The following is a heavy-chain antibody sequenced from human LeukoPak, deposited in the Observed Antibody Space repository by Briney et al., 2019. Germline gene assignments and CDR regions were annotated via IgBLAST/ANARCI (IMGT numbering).Heavy chain of an antibody. Sequence: PGRSLRLSCAASGFTFSSYAMHWVRQAPGKGLEWVAVISYDGSNNYYADSVKGRFTISRDNSKNTLYLQMNSLRAEDTAVYYCARVQLEQYYYYGMDVWGKGTTVTVSS. CDR2: ISYDGSNN. D-gene: IGHD1/OR15-1a*01. J-gene: IGHJ6*04. CDR1: GFTFSSYA. V-gene: IGHV3-30*04. CDR3: ARVQLEQYYYYGMDV.